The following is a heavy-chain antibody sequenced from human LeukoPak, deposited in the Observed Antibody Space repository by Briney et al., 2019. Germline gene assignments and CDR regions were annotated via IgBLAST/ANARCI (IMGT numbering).Heavy chain of an antibody. CDR2: IYYSGST. V-gene: IGHV4-39*07. Sequence: SETLSLTCTVSGGSISSSSYYWGWIRQPPGKGLEWIGSIYYSGSTYYNPSLKSRVTISVDTSKNQFSLKLSSVTAADTAVYYCARDLVCSSTSCPPYYYYMDVWGKGTTVTISS. D-gene: IGHD2-2*01. CDR3: ARDLVCSSTSCPPYYYYMDV. CDR1: GGSISSSSYY. J-gene: IGHJ6*03.